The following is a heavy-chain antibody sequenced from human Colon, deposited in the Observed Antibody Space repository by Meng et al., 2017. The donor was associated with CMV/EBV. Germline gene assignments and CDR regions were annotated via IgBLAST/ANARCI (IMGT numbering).Heavy chain of an antibody. D-gene: IGHD3-22*01. CDR1: GGSTSSGDYY. V-gene: IGHV4-30-4*08. Sequence: SETLSLTCTVSGGSTSSGDYYWSWIRQPPGKGLEWIGYIYYSGNTYYTPSLKSRITISVDTSKNQFSLKVNSVTAADTAVYYCARDALRFDYYDSSGYWNWGQGTLVTVSS. J-gene: IGHJ4*02. CDR3: ARDALRFDYYDSSGYWN. CDR2: IYYSGNT.